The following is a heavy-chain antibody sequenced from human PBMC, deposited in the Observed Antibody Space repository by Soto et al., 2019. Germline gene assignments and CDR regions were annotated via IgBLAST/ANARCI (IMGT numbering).Heavy chain of an antibody. CDR1: GGSISSSNYY. CDR2: IYYSGST. Sequence: QLQLQESGPGLVKPSETLSLTCTVSGGSISSSNYYWGWIRQPPGKGLEWIGTIYYSGSTYYNPSLKSRVTISVDMSKNQFSLKLRSVTAADTGVYYCASLYGDYVSYWGQGTLVTVSS. CDR3: ASLYGDYVSY. V-gene: IGHV4-39*01. J-gene: IGHJ4*02. D-gene: IGHD4-17*01.